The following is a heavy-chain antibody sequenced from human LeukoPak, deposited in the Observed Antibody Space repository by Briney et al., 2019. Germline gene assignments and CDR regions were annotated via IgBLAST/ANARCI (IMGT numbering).Heavy chain of an antibody. CDR2: MSHDRGT. CDR1: GHSISAGYY. V-gene: IGHV4-38-2*01. Sequence: SETLSLTCAVSGHSISAGYYWGWIRQPPGKGLEWIGSMSHDRGTYYNPSLKSRVTISMDTSKNQISLRLTSVTAADTAVYYCASYYASGVSAYNYYGMDVWGKGTTVTVSS. J-gene: IGHJ6*04. D-gene: IGHD3-10*01. CDR3: ASYYASGVSAYNYYGMDV.